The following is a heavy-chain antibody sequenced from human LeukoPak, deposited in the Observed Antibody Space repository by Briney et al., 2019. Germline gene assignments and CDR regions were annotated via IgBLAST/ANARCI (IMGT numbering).Heavy chain of an antibody. Sequence: SETLSPTCTVSGGSISSYYWSWIRQPAGKGLEWIGRIYTSGSTNYNPSLKSRVTMSVDTSKNQFSLKLSSVTAADTAVYYCAVTDGSGSFGINDYWGQGTLVTVSS. D-gene: IGHD3-10*01. CDR3: AVTDGSGSFGINDY. CDR1: GGSISSYY. J-gene: IGHJ4*02. CDR2: IYTSGST. V-gene: IGHV4-4*07.